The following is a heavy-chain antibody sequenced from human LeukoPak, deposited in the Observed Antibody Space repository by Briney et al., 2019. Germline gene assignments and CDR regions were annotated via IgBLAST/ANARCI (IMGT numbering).Heavy chain of an antibody. CDR2: MHYSGST. CDR1: GGSINIDY. V-gene: IGHV4-59*01. Sequence: SETLSLTCTVSGGSINIDYWSWIRHPPGKGLEWIGYMHYSGSTDYNPSLKSRVTISVHTSRNQFSLKLSSVTAADTAVYYCARGIRQWGMAPRFDPWGQGTLVTVSS. J-gene: IGHJ5*02. CDR3: ARGIRQWGMAPRFDP. D-gene: IGHD3-16*01.